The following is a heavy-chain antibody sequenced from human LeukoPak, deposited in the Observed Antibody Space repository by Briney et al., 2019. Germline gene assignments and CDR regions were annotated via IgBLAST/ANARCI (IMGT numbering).Heavy chain of an antibody. CDR3: ARGYCSGGSCYWFDP. V-gene: IGHV4-30-2*01. CDR1: GGSISSGGYY. J-gene: IGHJ5*02. Sequence: PSQTLSLTCTVSGGSISSGGYYWSWIRQPPGKGLEWIGYIYHSGSTYYNPSLKSRVTISVDRSKNQFSLKLSSVTAADTAVYYCARGYCSGGSCYWFDPWGQGTLVTVSS. CDR2: IYHSGST. D-gene: IGHD2-15*01.